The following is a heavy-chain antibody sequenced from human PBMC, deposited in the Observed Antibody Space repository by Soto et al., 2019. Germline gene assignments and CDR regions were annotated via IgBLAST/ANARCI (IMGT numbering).Heavy chain of an antibody. Sequence: GASLNVACKASGYAFSAYYTHLVLHSPVQWLELMGCMNPKSGGTYFAQKFQGRVTLTRDTSISTAYMEVNRLRSDDTAVYYCTRENIENRDALSDAFDIWGQGTTVTVSS. CDR3: TRENIENRDALSDAFDI. V-gene: IGHV1-2*02. D-gene: IGHD2-15*01. CDR1: GYAFSAYY. CDR2: MNPKSGGT. J-gene: IGHJ3*02.